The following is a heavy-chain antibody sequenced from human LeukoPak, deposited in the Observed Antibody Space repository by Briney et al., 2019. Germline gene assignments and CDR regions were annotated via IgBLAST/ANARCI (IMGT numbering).Heavy chain of an antibody. CDR2: INHSGST. D-gene: IGHD2-21*02. J-gene: IGHJ4*02. CDR1: GGSFSGYY. CDR3: ARAYCVGDCTVLHIYFDN. V-gene: IGHV4-34*01. Sequence: SETLSLTCAVYGGSFSGYYWSWIRQPPGKGLEWIGEINHSGSTNYNPSLKSRVTISVDTSKNQFSLKLRSVMAADTAVYYCARAYCVGDCTVLHIYFDNWGQGTLVTVSS.